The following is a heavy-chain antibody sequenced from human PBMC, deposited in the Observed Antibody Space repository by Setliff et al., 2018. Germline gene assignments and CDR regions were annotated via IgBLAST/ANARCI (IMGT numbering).Heavy chain of an antibody. CDR3: ARGPRFDSESPTYRRRFDP. J-gene: IGHJ5*02. D-gene: IGHD3-9*01. V-gene: IGHV4-34*01. Sequence: SETLSLTCAVYGGSFSGYYWNWIRQAPGKGLEWIGEINHRGTTSYTPSLKGRVTISVDTSKNLFSLKLSSVTAAGTAVYFCARGPRFDSESPTYRRRFDPWGQGTAVTVSS. CDR2: INHRGTT. CDR1: GGSFSGYY.